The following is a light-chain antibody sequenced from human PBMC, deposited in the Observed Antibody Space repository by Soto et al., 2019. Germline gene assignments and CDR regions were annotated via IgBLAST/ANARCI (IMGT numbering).Light chain of an antibody. J-gene: IGKJ1*01. V-gene: IGKV3-11*01. CDR3: QQRSNWPPWT. Sequence: EIVLTQSPATLSLSPGDRANLSCRASQSVSSYLAWYQQKPGQAPRLLIYDASNRATGIPARFSGSGSGTDFTRTNSSLEPEDFAVYYCQQRSNWPPWTFGQGTKVEIK. CDR1: QSVSSY. CDR2: DAS.